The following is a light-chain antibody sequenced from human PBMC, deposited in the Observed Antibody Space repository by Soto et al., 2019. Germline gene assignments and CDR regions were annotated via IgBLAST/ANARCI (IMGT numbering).Light chain of an antibody. J-gene: IGLJ1*01. Sequence: QSVLTQPPSVSGAPGQRVTISCTGSSSNIGAGYDLHWYQQIPGTAPKLLIYGSRYRPTGVPDRFSGTKSGTSASLAITGLQAEDEADYYCQSYDSRLSGYVFGTGTQLTVL. CDR2: GSR. V-gene: IGLV1-40*01. CDR1: SSNIGAGYD. CDR3: QSYDSRLSGYV.